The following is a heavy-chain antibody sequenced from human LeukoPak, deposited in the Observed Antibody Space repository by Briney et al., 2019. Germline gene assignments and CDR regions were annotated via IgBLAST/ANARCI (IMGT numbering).Heavy chain of an antibody. D-gene: IGHD5-18*01. CDR2: IIPIFGTA. J-gene: IGHJ4*02. Sequence: ASVKVSCKASGGTFSSYAISLVRQAPGQGLEWMGRIIPIFGTANYAQKFQGRVTITTDESTSTAYMELSSLRSEDTAVYYCARSLYGYSYGDNFDYWGQGTLVTVSS. V-gene: IGHV1-69*05. CDR3: ARSLYGYSYGDNFDY. CDR1: GGTFSSYA.